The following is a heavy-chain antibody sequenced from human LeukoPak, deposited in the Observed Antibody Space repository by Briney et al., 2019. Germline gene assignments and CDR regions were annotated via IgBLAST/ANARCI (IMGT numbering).Heavy chain of an antibody. CDR2: ISGSGGST. CDR1: GFTLSSYA. Sequence: GGSLRLSCAASGFTLSSYAMSWVRQAPGKGLEWVSAISGSGGSTYYADSVKGRFTISRDNSKNTLYLQMNSLRAEDTAVYYCATSGTIFGVVIPYFDYWAREPWSPSPQ. J-gene: IGHJ4*02. D-gene: IGHD3-3*01. V-gene: IGHV3-23*01. CDR3: ATSGTIFGVVIPYFDY.